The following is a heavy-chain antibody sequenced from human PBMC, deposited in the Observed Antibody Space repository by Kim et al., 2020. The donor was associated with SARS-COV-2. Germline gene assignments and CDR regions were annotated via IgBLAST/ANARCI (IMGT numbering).Heavy chain of an antibody. Sequence: SNTYYSDSLKGRFTIARDNYKNTLCMQMNRLRAEDTAVYYCARGTGPADYWGQGTLVTVSS. CDR2: SNT. CDR3: ARGTGPADY. V-gene: IGHV3-33*01. J-gene: IGHJ4*02.